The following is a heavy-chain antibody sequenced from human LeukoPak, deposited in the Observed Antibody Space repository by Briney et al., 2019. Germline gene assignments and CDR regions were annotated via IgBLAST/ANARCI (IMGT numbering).Heavy chain of an antibody. D-gene: IGHD3-22*01. CDR3: ARDSEDSSGYYDY. Sequence: GGSLRLSCAASGFTFSSYWMHWVRQAPGKGLEWVSAISGSGGSTYYADSVKGRFTISRDNSKNTLYLQMNSLRDEDTAVYYCARDSEDSSGYYDYWGQGTLVTVSS. V-gene: IGHV3-23*01. J-gene: IGHJ4*02. CDR1: GFTFSSYW. CDR2: ISGSGGST.